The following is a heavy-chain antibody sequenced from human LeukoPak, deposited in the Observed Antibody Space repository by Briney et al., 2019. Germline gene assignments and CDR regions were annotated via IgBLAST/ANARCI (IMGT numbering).Heavy chain of an antibody. J-gene: IGHJ4*02. CDR2: INPNSGVT. V-gene: IGHV1-2*02. Sequence: ASVKVSRKASGYTFTDYYLHWVRQAPGQGLEWVGWINPNSGVTNYAQKFQGRVSMTSDTSISTVYMELSRLRSDDTAVYYCSREDYWGQGTLVTVSS. CDR1: GYTFTDYY. CDR3: SREDY.